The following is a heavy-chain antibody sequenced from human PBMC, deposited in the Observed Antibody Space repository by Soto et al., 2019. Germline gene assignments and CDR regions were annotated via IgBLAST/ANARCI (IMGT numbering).Heavy chain of an antibody. Sequence: SETLSLTCTVSGGSISSYYWSWIRQRPGKGLEWIGYIYYSGSTNYNPSLKSRVTISVDTSKNQFSLKLSSVTAADTAVYYCARNGGITIFGVVIIGWFDPWGQGTLVTVSS. V-gene: IGHV4-59*01. J-gene: IGHJ5*02. CDR3: ARNGGITIFGVVIIGWFDP. D-gene: IGHD3-3*01. CDR1: GGSISSYY. CDR2: IYYSGST.